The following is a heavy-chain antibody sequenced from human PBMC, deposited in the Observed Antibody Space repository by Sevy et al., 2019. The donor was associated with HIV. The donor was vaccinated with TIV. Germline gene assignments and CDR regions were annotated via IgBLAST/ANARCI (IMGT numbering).Heavy chain of an antibody. V-gene: IGHV3-13*05. CDR3: ARSGGYSDYGMDV. D-gene: IGHD5-12*01. CDR1: GFTFSSYD. J-gene: IGHJ6*02. CDR2: VGPAGDP. Sequence: GGSLRLSCVASGFTFSSYDMHWVRQVTGKGLEWVSGVGPAGDPFYPGSVKGRFTISRENAKNSFYLQMNSLRAGDTAGYYCARSGGYSDYGMDVWGQGTTVTVSS.